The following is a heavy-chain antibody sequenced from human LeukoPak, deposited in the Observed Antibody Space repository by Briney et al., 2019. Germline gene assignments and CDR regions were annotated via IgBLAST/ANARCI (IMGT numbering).Heavy chain of an antibody. J-gene: IGHJ5*02. D-gene: IGHD6-19*01. CDR2: ISAYNGNT. V-gene: IGHV1-18*01. CDR1: GYTFTSYG. Sequence: ASVKVSCKASGYTFTSYGISWVRQAPGQGLEWMGWISAYNGNTNYAQKLQGRVTMTTDTSTSTAYMELRSLRSDDTAVYYCARDFIAEAQNWFDPWGQGTLVTVSS. CDR3: ARDFIAEAQNWFDP.